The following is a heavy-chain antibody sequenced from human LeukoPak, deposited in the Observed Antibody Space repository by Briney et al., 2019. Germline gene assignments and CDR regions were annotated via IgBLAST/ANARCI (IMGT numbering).Heavy chain of an antibody. CDR2: IYHSGST. V-gene: IGHV4-38-2*02. D-gene: IGHD3-22*01. Sequence: PSETLPLTCTVSHYSISSNYYWGWIRQPPGKGLEWIGGIYHSGSTYYNPSLKSRVTISVDTSKNQFSLKSTSVTAADTAVYYCARSSGYMSYWGQGTLVTVSS. CDR3: ARSSGYMSY. J-gene: IGHJ4*02. CDR1: HYSISSNYY.